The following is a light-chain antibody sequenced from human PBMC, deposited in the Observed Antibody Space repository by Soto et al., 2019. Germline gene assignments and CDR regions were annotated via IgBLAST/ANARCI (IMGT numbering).Light chain of an antibody. J-gene: IGLJ3*02. CDR2: DVS. CDR3: CSFTSITGVVV. Sequence: QSVLTQPASVSGSPGQSITISCIGTSSDVGGYDYVSWYRQHSGKAPKLLIYDVSDRASGISSRFSGSKSGNTASLTISGLQAEDEADYYCCSFTSITGVVVFGGGTKLTVL. CDR1: SSDVGGYDY. V-gene: IGLV2-14*01.